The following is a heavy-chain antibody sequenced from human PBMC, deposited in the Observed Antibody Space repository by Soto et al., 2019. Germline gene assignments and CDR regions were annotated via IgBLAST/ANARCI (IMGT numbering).Heavy chain of an antibody. CDR1: GFTFSTYG. CDR3: AKQFGTGWYYFDH. J-gene: IGHJ4*02. V-gene: IGHV3-30*18. Sequence: QVNLVQSGGGEVQPGRSLRLSCAASGFTFSTYGMHWVRQAPDKGLEWVALISYDGTNKYYGDSVKGRFTISRDNSKNTVYLQMNSLRAEDTAVYYCAKQFGTGWYYFDHWGQGTLVTVSS. CDR2: ISYDGTNK. D-gene: IGHD6-19*01.